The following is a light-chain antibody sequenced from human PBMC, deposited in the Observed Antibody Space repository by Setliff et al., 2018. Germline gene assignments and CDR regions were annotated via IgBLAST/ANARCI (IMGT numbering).Light chain of an antibody. Sequence: QSALTQPASVSGSPGQSITISCSGTSNDVGSYDFVSWYQQHPGKAPKLIIYDVSNRPSGVSDRFSGSKAGNTASLTISGLQAGDEADYYCNAYTSRSTYVFGSGTKVTVL. CDR1: SNDVGSYDF. CDR3: NAYTSRSTYV. J-gene: IGLJ1*01. V-gene: IGLV2-14*03. CDR2: DVS.